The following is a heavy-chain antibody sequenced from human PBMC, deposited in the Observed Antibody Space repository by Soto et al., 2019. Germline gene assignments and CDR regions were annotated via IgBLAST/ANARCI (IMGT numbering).Heavy chain of an antibody. D-gene: IGHD3-10*01. CDR1: GFTFSSYA. Sequence: QVQLVESGGGVVQPGRSLRLSCAASGFTFSSYAMHWVRQAPGKGLEWVAVISYDGSNKYYADSVMGRFTISRDNSKDTLYLQMNSLRAEDTAVYYWSREGLWFDAFESWGQETMVTLSS. CDR3: SREGLWFDAFES. CDR2: ISYDGSNK. J-gene: IGHJ3*02. V-gene: IGHV3-30-3*01.